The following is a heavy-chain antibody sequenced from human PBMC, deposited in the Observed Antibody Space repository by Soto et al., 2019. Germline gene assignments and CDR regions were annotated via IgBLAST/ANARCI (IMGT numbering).Heavy chain of an antibody. V-gene: IGHV3-43*01. CDR1: GFTFDDYT. D-gene: IGHD1-26*01. CDR3: AKDAWESHEYYYYGMDV. CDR2: ISWDSGST. J-gene: IGHJ6*02. Sequence: GGSLRLSCAASGFTFDDYTMHWVRQAPGKGLEWVSLISWDSGSTYYADSVKGRFTISRDNSKNSLYLQMNSLRTEDTALYYCAKDAWESHEYYYYGMDVWGQGTTVTVSS.